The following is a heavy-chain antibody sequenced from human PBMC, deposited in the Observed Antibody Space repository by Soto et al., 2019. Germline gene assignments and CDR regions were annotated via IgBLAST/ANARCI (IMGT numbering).Heavy chain of an antibody. Sequence: QVQLVQSGAEVKKPGASVKVSCKASGYTFTSYYMHWVRQAPGQGLEWMGIINPSGGSTSYAQKFQVRVIMTRDTATSTVYMELSSLRSEDPAVYYCARGGEKWFGGQYNWFDPRGQGTLVTVSS. J-gene: IGHJ5*02. CDR3: ARGGEKWFGGQYNWFDP. V-gene: IGHV1-46*03. CDR1: GYTFTSYY. CDR2: INPSGGST. D-gene: IGHD3-10*01.